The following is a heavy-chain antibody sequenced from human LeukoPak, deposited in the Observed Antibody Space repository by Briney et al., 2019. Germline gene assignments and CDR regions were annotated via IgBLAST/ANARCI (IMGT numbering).Heavy chain of an antibody. CDR1: GGSISSSSYY. J-gene: IGHJ5*02. Sequence: PSETLSLTCTVSGGSISSSSYYWGWIRQPPGKGLEWIGSIYYSGGTYYNPSLKSRVTISVDTSKNQFSLKLSSVTAADTAVYYCARDADPANWFDPWGQGTLVTVSS. D-gene: IGHD2-2*01. CDR3: ARDADPANWFDP. CDR2: IYYSGGT. V-gene: IGHV4-39*02.